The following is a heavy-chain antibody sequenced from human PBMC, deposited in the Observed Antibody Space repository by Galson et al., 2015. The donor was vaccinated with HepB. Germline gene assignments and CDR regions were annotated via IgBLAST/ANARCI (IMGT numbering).Heavy chain of an antibody. CDR1: GFTFSSYA. CDR3: ARSSAVVATGAFDI. J-gene: IGHJ3*02. D-gene: IGHD2-15*01. V-gene: IGHV3-30-3*01. CDR2: ISYDGSNK. Sequence: LRLSCAASGFTFSSYAMHWVRQAPGKGLEWVAVISYDGSNKYYADSVKGRFTISRDNSKNTLYLQMNSLRAEDTAVYYCARSSAVVATGAFDIWGQGTMVTVSS.